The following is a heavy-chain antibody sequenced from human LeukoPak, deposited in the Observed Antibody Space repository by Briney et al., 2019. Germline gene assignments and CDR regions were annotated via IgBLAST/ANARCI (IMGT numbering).Heavy chain of an antibody. D-gene: IGHD2-15*01. J-gene: IGHJ4*02. CDR1: GLTFSDYY. CDR2: ISSSSSYT. Sequence: GGSLRLSCAASGLTFSDYYMSWIRQAPGKGLEWVSYISSSSSYTNYADSVKGRVTISRDNAKNSLYLQMNSLRAEDTAVYYCARAVGGSTHGPSWGQGTLATVSS. V-gene: IGHV3-11*06. CDR3: ARAVGGSTHGPS.